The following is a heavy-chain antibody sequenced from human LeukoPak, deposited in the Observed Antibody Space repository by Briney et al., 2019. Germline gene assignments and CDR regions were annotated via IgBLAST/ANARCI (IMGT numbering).Heavy chain of an antibody. Sequence: GGSLRLSCAASGFTFSDYHMSWIRQAPGKGLVWVSRINSDGSSTSYADSVKGRFTISRDNAKNTLYLQMNSLRAEDTAVYYCARVSSGWYPEDYWGQGTLVTVSS. CDR2: INSDGSST. CDR1: GFTFSDYH. V-gene: IGHV3-74*01. J-gene: IGHJ4*02. D-gene: IGHD6-19*01. CDR3: ARVSSGWYPEDY.